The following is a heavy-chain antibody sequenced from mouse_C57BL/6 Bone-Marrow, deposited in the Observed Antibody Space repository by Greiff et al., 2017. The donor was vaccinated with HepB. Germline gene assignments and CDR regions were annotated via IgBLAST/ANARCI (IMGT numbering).Heavy chain of an antibody. V-gene: IGHV5-16*01. CDR1: GFTFSDYY. Sequence: EVNVVESEGGLVQPGSSMKLSCTASGFTFSDYYMAWVRQVPEKGLEWVANINYDGSSTYYLDSLKSRFIISRDNAKNILYLQMSSLKSEDTATYYCARDGGYYLDYWGQGTTLTVSS. J-gene: IGHJ2*01. CDR3: ARDGGYYLDY. CDR2: INYDGSST. D-gene: IGHD1-1*02.